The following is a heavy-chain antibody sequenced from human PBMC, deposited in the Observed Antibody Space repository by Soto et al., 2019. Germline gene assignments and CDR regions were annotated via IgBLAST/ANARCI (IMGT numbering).Heavy chain of an antibody. Sequence: SETLSLTCAVSGDSINSRHWGWVRQPPGKGLEWIGTISYSGSTSYNPSLRSRVIMSVDSSKNQFSLKLSSLTAADTAVFYCARLTWSSGNYGAFDIWGQGTMVTVSS. D-gene: IGHD1-26*01. CDR1: GDSINSRH. V-gene: IGHV4-39*01. J-gene: IGHJ3*02. CDR3: ARLTWSSGNYGAFDI. CDR2: ISYSGST.